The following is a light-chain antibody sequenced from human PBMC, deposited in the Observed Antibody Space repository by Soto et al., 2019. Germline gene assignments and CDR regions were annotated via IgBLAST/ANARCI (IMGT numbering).Light chain of an antibody. J-gene: IGKJ1*01. CDR1: QGIRND. CDR3: LQDYSYPWA. Sequence: AIQMTQSPSSLSASVGDRVTITCRASQGIRNDLGWYQQKPRKAPKLLIHAASSLQSGVPSRFSGSGSGTDFTLTINSLQPEDFATYYCLQDYSYPWAFGQGTKVEIK. CDR2: AAS. V-gene: IGKV1-6*01.